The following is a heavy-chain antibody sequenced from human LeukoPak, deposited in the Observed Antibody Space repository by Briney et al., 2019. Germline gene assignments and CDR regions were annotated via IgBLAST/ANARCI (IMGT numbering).Heavy chain of an antibody. Sequence: ASVNVSCTASGGTFSSYAISWVRQAPGQGLEWMGGIIPIFGTANYAQKFQGRVTITADESTSTAYMELSSLRSEDTAVYYCARDRRHGDYDEYWGQGTLVTVSS. CDR3: ARDRRHGDYDEY. CDR1: GGTFSSYA. V-gene: IGHV1-69*13. J-gene: IGHJ4*02. D-gene: IGHD4-17*01. CDR2: IIPIFGTA.